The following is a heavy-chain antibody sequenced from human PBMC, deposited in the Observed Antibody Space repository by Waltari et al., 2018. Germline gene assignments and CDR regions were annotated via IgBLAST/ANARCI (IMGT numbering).Heavy chain of an antibody. J-gene: IGHJ5*02. CDR2: IISDGNTI. CDR1: GFTFSTYW. V-gene: IGHV3-74*01. CDR3: VRGPHTRAGGFDP. Sequence: EVRLVESGGDLVQPGGSLRLSCAASGFTFSTYWMHWVRQAPGKGLMGISRIISDGNTIHYAGSVKGRFTISRDNARNTLYLQMNSLRVEDTAVYYCVRGPHTRAGGFDPWGQGTLVTVSS.